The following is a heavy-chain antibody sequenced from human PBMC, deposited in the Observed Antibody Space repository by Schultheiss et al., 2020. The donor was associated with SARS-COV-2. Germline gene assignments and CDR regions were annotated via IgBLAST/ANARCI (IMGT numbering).Heavy chain of an antibody. Sequence: ASVKVSCKASGYTFTSYDINWVRQATGQGLEWMGWMNTKSGNTGYAQKFQGRVTMTRNTSISTAYMELSSLRSEDTAVYYCATLNYDILTGYYYYYYGMDVWGQGTTVTVSS. CDR2: MNTKSGNT. V-gene: IGHV1-8*01. D-gene: IGHD3-9*01. CDR3: ATLNYDILTGYYYYYYGMDV. J-gene: IGHJ6*02. CDR1: GYTFTSYD.